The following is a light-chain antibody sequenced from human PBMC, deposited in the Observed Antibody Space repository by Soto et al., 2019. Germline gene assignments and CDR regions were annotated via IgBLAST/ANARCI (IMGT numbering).Light chain of an antibody. J-gene: IGKJ5*01. CDR1: QTISSW. CDR3: QQYHNWPIT. CDR2: DAS. Sequence: MTQSPSTLSGSLVDRVTITCRASQTISSWLAWHQQKPGQAPRILMYDASTRATGIPARFSGSGSGTEFTLTISSLQSEDFAVYYCQQYHNWPITFGQGTRLEIK. V-gene: IGKV3-15*01.